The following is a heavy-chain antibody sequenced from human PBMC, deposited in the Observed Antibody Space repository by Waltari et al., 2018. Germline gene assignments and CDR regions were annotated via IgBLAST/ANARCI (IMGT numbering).Heavy chain of an antibody. CDR3: ARKGKGVVVADSHFDY. CDR2: INHSGST. Sequence: QVLLQQWGAGLLKPSEILSLICAATGGPFIGYHWSWIRQPPRKGLEWIGEINHSGSTNYNPSLKSRVTISVDTSKNQFSLKLSSVTAADTAVYYCARKGKGVVVADSHFDYWGQGTLVTVSS. CDR1: GGPFIGYH. D-gene: IGHD2-15*01. J-gene: IGHJ4*02. V-gene: IGHV4-34*01.